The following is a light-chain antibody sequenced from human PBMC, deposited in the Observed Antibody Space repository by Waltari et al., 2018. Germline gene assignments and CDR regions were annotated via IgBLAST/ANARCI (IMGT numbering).Light chain of an antibody. CDR2: GNN. Sequence: QSVLTQSPSTSGTPGQKVTISCSGSSSNIGSNTVNWYQQLPGTAPKLLIYGNNQRHAGVPDRFSGSKSGTPASLAISGLQSEDEADYYCAAWDDSLIGPVFGGGTKLTVL. CDR1: SSNIGSNT. V-gene: IGLV1-44*01. CDR3: AAWDDSLIGPV. J-gene: IGLJ3*02.